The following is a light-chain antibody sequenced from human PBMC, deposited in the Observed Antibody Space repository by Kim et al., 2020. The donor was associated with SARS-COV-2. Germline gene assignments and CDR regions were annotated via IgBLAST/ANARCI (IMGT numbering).Light chain of an antibody. CDR1: KSNIGNNF. V-gene: IGLV1-47*01. CDR2: RNH. Sequence: SVIICCSGSKSNIGNNFVYWYQQFPGAAPKLLVYRNHERPSGVPGRFSGSKSDTSASLAITGLRSADEADYYCASWDDGLNGPVFGGGTQLTVL. J-gene: IGLJ3*02. CDR3: ASWDDGLNGPV.